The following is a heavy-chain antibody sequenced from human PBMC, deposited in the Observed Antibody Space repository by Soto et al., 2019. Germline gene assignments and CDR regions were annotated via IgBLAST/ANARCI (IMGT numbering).Heavy chain of an antibody. CDR1: RFNFNIYA. CDR3: ARVTKEKWLVKLFDP. J-gene: IGHJ5*02. D-gene: IGHD6-19*01. Sequence: QEHLVESGGGVVQPGRSLRLSCAASRFNFNIYAMHWVRQAPSKGLEWVALISKDGSTKYYADSVKGRFTISRDNAKNTLFLQMDSLRPDDTAVYYCARVTKEKWLVKLFDPWGQGTLVTVSS. V-gene: IGHV3-30-3*01. CDR2: ISKDGSTK.